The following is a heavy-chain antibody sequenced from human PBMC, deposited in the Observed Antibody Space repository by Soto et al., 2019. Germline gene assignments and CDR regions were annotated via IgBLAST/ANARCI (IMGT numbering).Heavy chain of an antibody. Sequence: GGSLRLSCTASGLTFSNYGMTWIRQAPGKGLEWASTIGGSGITTYYADSVKGRFTISRDNSGNTLNLQMNSLRADDTAVYHCARVQMLYGISKIAGWFDSWGQGTLVTVS. J-gene: IGHJ5*01. CDR1: GLTFSNYG. CDR2: IGGSGITT. CDR3: ARVQMLYGISKIAGWFDS. D-gene: IGHD2-2*02. V-gene: IGHV3-23*01.